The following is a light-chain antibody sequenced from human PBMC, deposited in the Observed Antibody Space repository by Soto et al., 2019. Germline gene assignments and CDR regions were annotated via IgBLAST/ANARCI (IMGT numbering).Light chain of an antibody. Sequence: AIQMTQSPSSLSASVGDRVTITCRASQGIRSDLGWYQQKPGKAPKLLIYAASSLQSGVPSRFRGRGSGTDFTLTINSLQPEDIATYFCLQEYNYPRTFGQGTKVDIK. CDR1: QGIRSD. J-gene: IGKJ1*01. CDR2: AAS. CDR3: LQEYNYPRT. V-gene: IGKV1-6*01.